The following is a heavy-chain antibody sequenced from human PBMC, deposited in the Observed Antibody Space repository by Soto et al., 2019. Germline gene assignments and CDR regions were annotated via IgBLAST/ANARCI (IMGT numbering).Heavy chain of an antibody. D-gene: IGHD3-22*01. V-gene: IGHV1-2*02. J-gene: IGHJ4*02. CDR1: GYTFTGYY. Sequence: VKVSCKASGYTFTGYYMHWVRQAPGQGLEWMGWINPNSGGTNYAQKFQGRVAMTRDTSISTAYMELSRLRSDDTAVYYCARTLTMIVVVISPFDYWGQGTLVTVSS. CDR2: INPNSGGT. CDR3: ARTLTMIVVVISPFDY.